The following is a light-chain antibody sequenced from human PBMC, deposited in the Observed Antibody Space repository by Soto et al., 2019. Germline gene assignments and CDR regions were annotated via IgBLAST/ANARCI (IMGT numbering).Light chain of an antibody. V-gene: IGKV1-17*01. J-gene: IGKJ1*01. CDR2: TAS. Sequence: DIQMTQSPSSLSASVGDRVTITCRASQGIRHDLGWYQQKPGKAPKRLIYTASSLQSGVPPRFSGSGSGTKFPITISSLQPEDFANYYCLQNNYYPGTFGQGTKVEIK. CDR1: QGIRHD. CDR3: LQNNYYPGT.